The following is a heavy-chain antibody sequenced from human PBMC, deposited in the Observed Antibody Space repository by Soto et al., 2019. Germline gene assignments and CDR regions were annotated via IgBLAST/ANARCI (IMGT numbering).Heavy chain of an antibody. V-gene: IGHV4-30-2*01. CDR3: ARGTFSYGPNLHYFDF. J-gene: IGHJ4*02. Sequence: QLQLQESGAGLVKPSQTLSLTCTVSGGSISSGGHSWSWIRQPPGKGLEWIGFIFHTGGTYYTPSLQSRLCVALVLSRNQFSLKLYSVTAADTAIYYCARGTFSYGPNLHYFDFWGQGSLVTVSS. D-gene: IGHD5-18*01. CDR1: GGSISSGGHS. CDR2: IFHTGGT.